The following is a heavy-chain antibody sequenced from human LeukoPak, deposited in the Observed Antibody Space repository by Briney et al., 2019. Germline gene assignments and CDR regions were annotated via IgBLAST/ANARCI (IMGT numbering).Heavy chain of an antibody. CDR2: ILYSWTT. CDR3: ARMGGYSGYATH. J-gene: IGHJ4*02. CDR1: VGSISSYY. V-gene: IGHV4-59*08. D-gene: IGHD5-12*01. Sequence: SETLSLTCTVSVGSISSYYWSWIPHPPGKGREGVRYILYSWTTNSNTSLQSRVNISLDTSNNQISLKLASVTAADQDVYFCARMGGYSGYATHWGKGIMVTVSS.